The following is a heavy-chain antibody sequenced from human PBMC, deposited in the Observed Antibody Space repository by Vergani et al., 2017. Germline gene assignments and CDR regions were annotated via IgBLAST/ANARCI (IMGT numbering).Heavy chain of an antibody. J-gene: IGHJ6*02. CDR3: ARDRYYYDSSGFYYYYGMDV. Sequence: QVQLVQSGAEVKKPGSSVKVSCKASGGTFSSYAISWVRQAPGQGLEWMGGIIPIFGTANYAQKFQGRVTITADKSTSTAYMELSSLRSEDTAVYYGARDRYYYDSSGFYYYYGMDVWGQGTTVTGSS. D-gene: IGHD3-22*01. CDR2: IIPIFGTA. V-gene: IGHV1-69*06. CDR1: GGTFSSYA.